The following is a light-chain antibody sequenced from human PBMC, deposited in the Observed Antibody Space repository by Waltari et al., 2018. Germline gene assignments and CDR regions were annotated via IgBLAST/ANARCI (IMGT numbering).Light chain of an antibody. V-gene: IGLV2-11*01. CDR3: CSYAGNYSDV. J-gene: IGLJ6*01. Sequence: QAALTQPRSVSGSPGQSVTIPCTGSSSDIGTYKYVYWYQQHPGTAPKLLIHEVTKRPSGVSDRFSGSKSGNSASLTISGLQPEDEADYYCCSYAGNYSDVFGGGTRLTVL. CDR1: SSDIGTYKY. CDR2: EVT.